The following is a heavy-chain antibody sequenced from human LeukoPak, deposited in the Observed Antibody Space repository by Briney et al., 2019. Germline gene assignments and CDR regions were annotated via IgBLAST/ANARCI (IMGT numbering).Heavy chain of an antibody. D-gene: IGHD5-18*01. CDR1: GFTFSSYG. V-gene: IGHV3-30*18. CDR2: ISNDGSKK. Sequence: GGSLRFSCAASGFTFSSYGMHWVRQAPGKGLDWVAVISNDGSKKYYADSVKGRFTISRDNSKNTLSLQVSSLRAEDTAVYYCAKDRYSYAFEYSDSWGQGTLVTVSS. J-gene: IGHJ4*02. CDR3: AKDRYSYAFEYSDS.